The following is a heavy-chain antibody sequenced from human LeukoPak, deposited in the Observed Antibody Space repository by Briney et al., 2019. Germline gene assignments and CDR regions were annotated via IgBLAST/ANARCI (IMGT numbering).Heavy chain of an antibody. D-gene: IGHD5-18*01. J-gene: IGHJ4*02. V-gene: IGHV4-39*07. CDR3: ASGYSYHQTIDY. CDR1: GGSISSSNYY. CDR2: IYYSGTT. Sequence: PSETLSLTCTVSGGSISSSNYYWGWIRQPPGKGLEWIGSIYYSGTTYYSSSLKSRVTISVDRSKNQFSLKLSSVTAADTAVYYCASGYSYHQTIDYWGQGTLVTVSS.